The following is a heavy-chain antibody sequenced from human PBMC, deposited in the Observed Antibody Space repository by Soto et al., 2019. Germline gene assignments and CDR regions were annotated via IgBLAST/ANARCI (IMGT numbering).Heavy chain of an antibody. CDR3: ARAIAVGSTSLDY. D-gene: IGHD6-19*01. CDR2: ISSRSSTI. Sequence: GGSLRLSCAASGFSFSTYNMNWVRQAPGRGLEWVSYISSRSSTIYHADSAKGRFTISRDNAKNSLYLQMDSLRDEDTAVYFCARAIAVGSTSLDYWGLGTRVTVSS. V-gene: IGHV3-48*02. J-gene: IGHJ4*02. CDR1: GFSFSTYN.